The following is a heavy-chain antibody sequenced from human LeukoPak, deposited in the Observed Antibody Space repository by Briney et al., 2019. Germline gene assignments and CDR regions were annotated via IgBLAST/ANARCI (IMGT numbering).Heavy chain of an antibody. CDR2: MNPNSGNT. D-gene: IGHD2-2*01. J-gene: IGHJ6*02. CDR3: ARVGYCSSTSCFSYYYYYYGMDV. CDR1: GYTFTSYD. Sequence: GASVKVSCKASGYTFTSYDINWVRQATGQGLEWMGWMNPNSGNTGYAQKFQGRATMTRNTSISTAYMELSSLRSEDTAVYYCARVGYCSSTSCFSYYYYYYGMDVWGQGTTVTVSS. V-gene: IGHV1-8*01.